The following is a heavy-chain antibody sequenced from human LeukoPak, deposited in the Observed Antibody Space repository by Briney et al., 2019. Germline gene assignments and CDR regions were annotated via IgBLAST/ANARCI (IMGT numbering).Heavy chain of an antibody. CDR2: IYTSGTT. D-gene: IGHD3-3*01. V-gene: IGHV3-53*01. J-gene: IGHJ6*03. CDR1: GFIVSGHY. CDR3: ARDKPGFLEGDMDV. Sequence: GESLRLSCAASGFIVSGHYMSWVRQAPGEGLEWVSLIYTSGTTTYADSVKGRFTISRDPSKNTVYLQMNRLRVEDTAVYYCARDKPGFLEGDMDVWGIGTTVTVSS.